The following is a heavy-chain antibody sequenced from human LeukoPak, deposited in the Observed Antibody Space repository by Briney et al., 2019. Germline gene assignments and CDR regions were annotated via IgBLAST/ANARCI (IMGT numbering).Heavy chain of an antibody. CDR2: INAGNGNT. D-gene: IGHD6-19*01. J-gene: IGHJ3*02. CDR1: GYTFTSYA. Sequence: GASVKVSCKASGYTFTSYAMHWVRQAPGQRLEWMGWINAGNGNTKYSQEFQGRVTITRDTSASTAYMELSSLRSEDMAVYYCARGSLLLGIAVAVDAFDIWGQGTMVTVSS. CDR3: ARGSLLLGIAVAVDAFDI. V-gene: IGHV1-3*03.